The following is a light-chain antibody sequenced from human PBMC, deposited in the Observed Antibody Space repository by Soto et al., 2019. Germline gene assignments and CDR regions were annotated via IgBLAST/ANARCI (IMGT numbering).Light chain of an antibody. Sequence: EIVMTQSPATLSVSPGERATLSCRASQSVSSNLAWYQQKPGQAPRLLIYGASTRATGIPARFCGVGSGIEFTLTISSLQSEDFGVYYCQQYNNWPWTFGQGTKVEIQ. J-gene: IGKJ1*01. CDR3: QQYNNWPWT. CDR2: GAS. CDR1: QSVSSN. V-gene: IGKV3-15*01.